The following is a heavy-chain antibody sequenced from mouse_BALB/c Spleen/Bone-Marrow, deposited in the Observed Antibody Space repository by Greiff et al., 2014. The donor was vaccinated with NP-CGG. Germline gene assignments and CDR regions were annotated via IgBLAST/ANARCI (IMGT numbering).Heavy chain of an antibody. CDR1: GFAFSRYW. CDR3: ASPGWGNVVFVY. J-gene: IGHJ3*01. Sequence: EVQLVESGGGLAQPGGSLKLSCAASGFAFSRYWMRWVRQAPGKGLEWIGDINPDSSTINYTPTLKDKFIISRDNAKNTLYLQMSKVGSEDTALYYGASPGWGNVVFVYWGQGTLVTVST. V-gene: IGHV4-1*02. D-gene: IGHD2-1*01. CDR2: INPDSSTI.